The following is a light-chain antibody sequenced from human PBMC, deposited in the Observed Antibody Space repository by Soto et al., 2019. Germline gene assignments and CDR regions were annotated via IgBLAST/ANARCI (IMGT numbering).Light chain of an antibody. Sequence: QSVLTQPPSMSGAPGQRVTISCTGSSSNIGAAYDVHWYQHLPGTAPKLLIYDNTNRPSGVPDRFSGSKSGTSASLAITGLQAEDEADYYCQSHDSSLNSWVFGGGTKLTVL. CDR2: DNT. V-gene: IGLV1-40*01. J-gene: IGLJ3*02. CDR1: SSNIGAAYD. CDR3: QSHDSSLNSWV.